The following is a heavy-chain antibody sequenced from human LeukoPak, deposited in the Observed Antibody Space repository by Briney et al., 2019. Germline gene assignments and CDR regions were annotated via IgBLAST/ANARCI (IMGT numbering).Heavy chain of an antibody. V-gene: IGHV4-30-4*01. D-gene: IGHD3-22*01. J-gene: IGHJ6*02. CDR3: ARDQNKYDSSGYYYYQYGMDV. CDR2: IYYSGNT. CDR1: GDSISSGDYY. Sequence: PSETLSLTCTVSGDSISSGDYYWTWIRQPPGKGLEWIGYIYYSGNTHYNPSLKSRVSISVDTAKNQFSLNLSSVTAADTAVYYCARDQNKYDSSGYYYYQYGMDVWGQGTTVTVSS.